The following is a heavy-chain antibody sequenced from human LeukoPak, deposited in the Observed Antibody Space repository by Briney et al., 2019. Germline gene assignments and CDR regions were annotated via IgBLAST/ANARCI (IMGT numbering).Heavy chain of an antibody. CDR2: IYSSGST. V-gene: IGHV4-61*02. CDR3: ARAGLGIATKFDP. J-gene: IGHJ5*02. CDR1: GGSISSGSYY. D-gene: IGHD6-13*01. Sequence: SETLSLTCSVSGGSISSGSYYWSWIRQPAGKGLEWIGRIYSSGSTNYNPSLKSRVTISVDTSKNQFSLKLRSVTAADTAVYYCARAGLGIATKFDPWGQGTLVSVSS.